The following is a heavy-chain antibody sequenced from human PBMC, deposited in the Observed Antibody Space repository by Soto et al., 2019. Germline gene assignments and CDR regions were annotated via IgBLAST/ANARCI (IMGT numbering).Heavy chain of an antibody. V-gene: IGHV1-18*01. CDR1: GYSFTNYG. CDR2: ISPYNGDT. CDR3: ARGDSSGWSYFDY. Sequence: QVHLVQSETEVKKPGASVKVSCKASGYSFTNYGISWVRQAPGQGLEWMGWISPYNGDTNYAQKLQGRVTMTTDTSTSTAYMELRSLRSDDTAVYYCARGDSSGWSYFDYWAREPWSPSPQ. D-gene: IGHD6-19*01. J-gene: IGHJ4*02.